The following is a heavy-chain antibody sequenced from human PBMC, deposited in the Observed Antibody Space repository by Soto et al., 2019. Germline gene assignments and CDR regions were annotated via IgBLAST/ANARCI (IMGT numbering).Heavy chain of an antibody. D-gene: IGHD4-17*01. J-gene: IGHJ5*02. Sequence: QVQLVESGGGVVQPGRSLRLSCAASGFTFSSYAMHWVRQAPGKGLEWVAVISYDGSNKYYADSVKGRFTISRDNSKNTLYLQMNSLRAEDTAVYYCARARGNDYGDYGWFDPWGQGSLVTVSS. CDR1: GFTFSSYA. V-gene: IGHV3-30-3*01. CDR2: ISYDGSNK. CDR3: ARARGNDYGDYGWFDP.